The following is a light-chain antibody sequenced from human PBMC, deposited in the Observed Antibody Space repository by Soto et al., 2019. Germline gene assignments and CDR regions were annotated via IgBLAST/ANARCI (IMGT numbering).Light chain of an antibody. Sequence: QSALTQPASVSGSPGQSIAISCIGTSSDIGYYSHVSWYQQHPGKAPKLMIYDVSSRPSGVSDRFSGSKSGNTASLTISGLQAEDEADYFCSSCATGDTLIFGGGSKLTVL. J-gene: IGLJ2*01. V-gene: IGLV2-14*01. CDR1: SSDIGYYSH. CDR3: SSCATGDTLI. CDR2: DVS.